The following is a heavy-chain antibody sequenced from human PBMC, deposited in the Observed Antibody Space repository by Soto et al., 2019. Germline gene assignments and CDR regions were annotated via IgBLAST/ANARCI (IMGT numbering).Heavy chain of an antibody. D-gene: IGHD5-18*01. V-gene: IGHV1-2*02. CDR3: ARDLGYSYGYD. CDR2: INPNSGGT. J-gene: IGHJ4*02. CDR1: GYTFTGCY. Sequence: ASVKVSCKASGYTFTGCYMHWVRQAPGQGLEWMGWINPNSGGTNYAQKFQGRVTMTRDTSISTAYMELSRLRSDDMAVYYCARDLGYSYGYDWGQGTLVTVSS.